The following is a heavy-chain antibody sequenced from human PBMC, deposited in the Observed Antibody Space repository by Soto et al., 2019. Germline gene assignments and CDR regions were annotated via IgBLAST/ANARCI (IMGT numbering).Heavy chain of an antibody. CDR3: ARLLGLVMVAATHAFDS. Sequence: ASVAVSCKSCVYTFTSCGIRCGRPAPGQGLEWMGWISAYNGNTNYAQKLQGRVTMTTDTSTSTAYMELRSLRSDDTAVYYGARLLGLVMVAATHAFDSWGQGTMV. CDR1: VYTFTSCG. CDR2: ISAYNGNT. J-gene: IGHJ3*02. V-gene: IGHV1-18*01. D-gene: IGHD2-15*01.